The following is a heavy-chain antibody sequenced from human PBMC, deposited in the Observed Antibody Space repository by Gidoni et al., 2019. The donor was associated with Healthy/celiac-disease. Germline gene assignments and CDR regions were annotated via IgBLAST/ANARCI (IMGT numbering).Heavy chain of an antibody. V-gene: IGHV3-15*01. CDR1: GFTFSNAW. J-gene: IGHJ4*02. D-gene: IGHD1-26*01. Sequence: EVQLVESGGGLVKPGGSLRLSCAASGFTFSNAWMSWVRQAPGKGLEWVGRIKSKTDGGTTDYAAPVKGRFTISRDDSKNTLYLQMNSLKTEDTAVYYCTTGLVGATGPLYFDYWGQGTLVTVSS. CDR2: IKSKTDGGTT. CDR3: TTGLVGATGPLYFDY.